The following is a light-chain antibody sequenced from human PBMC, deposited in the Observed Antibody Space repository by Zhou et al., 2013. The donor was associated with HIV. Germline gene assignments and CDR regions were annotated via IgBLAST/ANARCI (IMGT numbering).Light chain of an antibody. CDR3: HNYNSVLVET. Sequence: DIQMTQSPSSLSASVGDRVTITCRASQGISNYLAWYQQKPGKVPNLLIYAASTLQSGVPSRFSGSGSGTDFTLTISSLQSEDVATYYCHNYNSVLVETFGQGTKVEI. J-gene: IGKJ1*01. CDR1: QGISNY. V-gene: IGKV1-27*01. CDR2: AAS.